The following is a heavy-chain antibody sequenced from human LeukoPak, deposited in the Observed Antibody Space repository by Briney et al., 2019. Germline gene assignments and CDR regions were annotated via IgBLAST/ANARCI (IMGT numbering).Heavy chain of an antibody. CDR1: GGSISSYY. D-gene: IGHD2-2*01. J-gene: IGHJ4*02. Sequence: SETLSLTCAVSGGSISSYYWSWIRQPAGKGLEWIGRIHTTGGTRYNPSLKSRITMSLDASKNQFTLKLSSVTAADTAVYYCARDLALGYCPSSSCSSPLFDYWGQGTLVTVSS. V-gene: IGHV4-4*07. CDR3: ARDLALGYCPSSSCSSPLFDY. CDR2: IHTTGGT.